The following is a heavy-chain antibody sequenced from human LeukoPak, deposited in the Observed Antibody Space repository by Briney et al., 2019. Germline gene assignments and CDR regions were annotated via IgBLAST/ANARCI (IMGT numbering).Heavy chain of an antibody. D-gene: IGHD3-3*01. CDR1: GYSISSGYY. J-gene: IGHJ4*02. V-gene: IGHV4-61*01. CDR3: ARYDFNKFFDY. Sequence: SETLSLTCTVSGYSISSGYYWGWIRQPPGKGLEWIGYIYYSGSTNYNPSLKSRVTMSVDTSKNQFSLKLSSVTAADTAVYYCARYDFNKFFDYWGQGTLVTVSS. CDR2: IYYSGST.